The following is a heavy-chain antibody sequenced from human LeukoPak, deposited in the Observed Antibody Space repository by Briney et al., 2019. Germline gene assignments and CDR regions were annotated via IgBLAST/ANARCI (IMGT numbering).Heavy chain of an antibody. CDR1: GGSISSGDYY. J-gene: IGHJ4*02. D-gene: IGHD2-15*01. Sequence: SETLSLTCTVSGGSISSGDYYWSWIRQPPGKGLEWIGYIYYSGSTYYNPSLKSRVTISVDTSKNQFSLKLSSVTAADTAVYYCARDCPFEYCSGGSCYSDRLLDYWGQGTLVTVSS. CDR3: ARDCPFEYCSGGSCYSDRLLDY. CDR2: IYYSGST. V-gene: IGHV4-30-4*01.